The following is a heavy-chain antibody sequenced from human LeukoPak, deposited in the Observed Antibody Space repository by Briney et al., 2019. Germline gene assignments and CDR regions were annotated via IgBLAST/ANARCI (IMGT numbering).Heavy chain of an antibody. CDR2: IIPIFGTA. Sequence: SVKVSCKASGGTFSSYAISWVRQAPGQGLEWMGGIIPIFGTANYAQKFQGRVTITADKSTSTAYMELSSVTAADTAVYYCARGAPLGIYYYYYYYMDVWGKGTTVTISS. D-gene: IGHD7-27*01. V-gene: IGHV1-69*06. CDR1: GGTFSSYA. J-gene: IGHJ6*03. CDR3: ARGAPLGIYYYYYYYMDV.